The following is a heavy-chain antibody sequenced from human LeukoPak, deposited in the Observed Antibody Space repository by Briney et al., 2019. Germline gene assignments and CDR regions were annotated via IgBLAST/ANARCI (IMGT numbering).Heavy chain of an antibody. Sequence: GSLRLSCAASGFILSGYFMSWVRQAPGKGLEWVASIKHDGSEEYYVDSVRGRFTISRDNTKSSLYLQMSNLRAEDTAVYFCARGGGLDVWGQGATVTVSS. D-gene: IGHD3-16*01. CDR1: GFILSGYF. CDR3: ARGGGLDV. J-gene: IGHJ6*02. V-gene: IGHV3-7*03. CDR2: IKHDGSEE.